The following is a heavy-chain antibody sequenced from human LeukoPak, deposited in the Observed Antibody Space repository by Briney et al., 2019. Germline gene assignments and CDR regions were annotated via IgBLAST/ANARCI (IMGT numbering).Heavy chain of an antibody. CDR1: GYSISRGYY. J-gene: IGHJ5*02. CDR3: ARGRMELLWFGEMHNWFDP. D-gene: IGHD3-10*01. CDR2: INYSRST. V-gene: IGHV4-38-2*01. Sequence: TSETLSLTCAVSGYSISRGYYCGCIRQPPGKVLEWIGEINYSRSTNYNPSLKSRVTISVDTSKNRFSLKLSSVTAAGTAVYYCARGRMELLWFGEMHNWFDPWGQGTLVTVSS.